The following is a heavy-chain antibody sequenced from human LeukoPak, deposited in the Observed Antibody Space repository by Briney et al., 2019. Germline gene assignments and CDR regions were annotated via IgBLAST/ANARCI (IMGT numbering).Heavy chain of an antibody. V-gene: IGHV4-30-4*08. CDR2: IYYSGST. D-gene: IGHD3-22*01. J-gene: IGHJ3*02. CDR3: ARGLPDDYYDSSGYYFGFNAFDI. Sequence: LRLSCAASGFTFSDYYWSWIRQPPGKGLEWIGYIYYSGSTYYNPSLKNRVTISVDTSKNQFSLKLSSVTAADTAVYYCARGLPDDYYDSSGYYFGFNAFDIWGQGTMVTVSS. CDR1: GFTFSDYY.